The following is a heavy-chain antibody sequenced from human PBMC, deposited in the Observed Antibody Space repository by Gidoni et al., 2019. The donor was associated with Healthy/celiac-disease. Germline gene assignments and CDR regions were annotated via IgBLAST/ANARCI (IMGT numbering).Heavy chain of an antibody. CDR1: GFTFGDYA. CDR2: IRSKAYGGTT. J-gene: IGHJ6*02. CDR3: TRDTATVTRGGYYYYYGMDV. V-gene: IGHV3-49*04. Sequence: EVQLVESGGGLVQPGRSLRLSCTASGFTFGDYAMSWVRQAPGKGLEWVGFIRSKAYGGTTEYAASVKGRFTISRDDSKSIAYLQMNSLKTEDTAVYYCTRDTATVTRGGYYYYYGMDVWGQGTTVTVSS. D-gene: IGHD4-17*01.